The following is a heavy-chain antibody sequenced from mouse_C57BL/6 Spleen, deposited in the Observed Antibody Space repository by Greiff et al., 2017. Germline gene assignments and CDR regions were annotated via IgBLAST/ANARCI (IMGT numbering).Heavy chain of an antibody. D-gene: IGHD2-4*01. Sequence: QVQLKQSGAELVKPGASVKISCKASGYAFSSYWMNWVKQRPGKGLEWIGQIYPGDGDTNSNGKFKGKATLTADKSSSTAYMQLSSLTSEDSAVYFCARDYPYYFDYWGQGTTLTVSS. CDR1: GYAFSSYW. CDR2: IYPGDGDT. J-gene: IGHJ2*01. V-gene: IGHV1-80*01. CDR3: ARDYPYYFDY.